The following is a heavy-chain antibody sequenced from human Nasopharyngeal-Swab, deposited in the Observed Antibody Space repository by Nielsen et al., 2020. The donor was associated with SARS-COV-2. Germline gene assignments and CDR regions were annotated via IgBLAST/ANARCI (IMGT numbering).Heavy chain of an antibody. CDR3: VRAYGSGNYFDY. Sequence: SCSASGFTFSSHAMHWVRQAPGKGLEYLAAVTPDGGSPYYADSVKGRFIISRDNSKNTLYLQLSSLRAEDTAVYYCVRAYGSGNYFDYWGQGTLVTVSS. CDR2: VTPDGGSP. D-gene: IGHD3-10*01. CDR1: GFTFSSHA. V-gene: IGHV3-64D*06. J-gene: IGHJ4*02.